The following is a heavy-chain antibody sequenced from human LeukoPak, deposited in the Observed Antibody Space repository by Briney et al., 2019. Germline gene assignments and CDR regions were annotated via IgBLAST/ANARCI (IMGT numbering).Heavy chain of an antibody. CDR3: ATLAAAGTNY. Sequence: GGSLRLSCAASGFTFSRYWMHWVRHAPGKGLVWVSRAGYDGSDTSYADSVRGRFTISRDNAKSTLYLQMNSLSAEDTAVYYCATLAAAGTNYWGQGTLVTVSS. CDR2: AGYDGSDT. D-gene: IGHD6-13*01. V-gene: IGHV3-74*01. CDR1: GFTFSRYW. J-gene: IGHJ4*02.